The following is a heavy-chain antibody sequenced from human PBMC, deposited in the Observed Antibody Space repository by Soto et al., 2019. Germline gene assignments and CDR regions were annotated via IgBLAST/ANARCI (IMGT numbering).Heavy chain of an antibody. Sequence: SETLSLTCTVSGDSISSSTYYWGWIRQPPGKGLEWIGSSYYGGSTYYNPSLESRVTISVDTSKNQFSLRLSSVTATDTAVYYCARHRTNYYGSGRPFHCWGQGTLVTVSS. J-gene: IGHJ4*02. CDR3: ARHRTNYYGSGRPFHC. V-gene: IGHV4-39*01. CDR2: SYYGGST. D-gene: IGHD3-10*01. CDR1: GDSISSSTYY.